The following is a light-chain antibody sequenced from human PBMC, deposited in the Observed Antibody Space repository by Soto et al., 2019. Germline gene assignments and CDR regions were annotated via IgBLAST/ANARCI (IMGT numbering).Light chain of an antibody. V-gene: IGKV3-20*01. CDR3: QQYCNSPPYT. CDR1: QSVSNNY. J-gene: IGKJ2*01. CDR2: GSS. Sequence: EVVLTQSPGTLSLSPGERATLSCRASQSVSNNYLAWYQQKPGQSPKLLIFGSSDRATGIPARFSGSGSLTDFTLSISSLETEDVAVYYCQQYCNSPPYTFGQGTKLEIK.